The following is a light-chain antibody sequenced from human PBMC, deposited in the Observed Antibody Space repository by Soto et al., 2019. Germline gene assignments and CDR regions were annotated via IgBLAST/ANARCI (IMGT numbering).Light chain of an antibody. J-gene: IGKJ1*01. CDR1: QVITND. Sequence: DIQMTQSPSSLSASVGDRLTITCRASQVITNDLGWYQQKPGKAPKRLIYAASTLQSGVPSRFSGSGSGTEFTLTISSLQPEDVATDYCLQLNTYPWTFGQGTKVEIK. V-gene: IGKV1-17*01. CDR2: AAS. CDR3: LQLNTYPWT.